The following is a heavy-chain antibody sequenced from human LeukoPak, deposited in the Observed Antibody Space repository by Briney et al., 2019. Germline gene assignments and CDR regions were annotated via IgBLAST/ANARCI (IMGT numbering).Heavy chain of an antibody. Sequence: GGSLRLSCSGSGFTFRNYAIHWVRQAPGKGLEFVSGISGDGGTTYYADSVKGRFTISRDNSEHTLSLQMSYLRAEDTAVYYCVKRTGLSFDYGGRGPLVIVSS. V-gene: IGHV3-64D*09. J-gene: IGHJ4*02. D-gene: IGHD1-1*01. CDR2: ISGDGGTT. CDR1: GFTFRNYA. CDR3: VKRTGLSFDY.